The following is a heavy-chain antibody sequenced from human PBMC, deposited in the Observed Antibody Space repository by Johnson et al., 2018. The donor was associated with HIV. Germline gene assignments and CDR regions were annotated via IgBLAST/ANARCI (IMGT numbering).Heavy chain of an antibody. D-gene: IGHD6-6*01. CDR1: GFTFSSYA. V-gene: IGHV3-30*04. CDR2: ISYDGSNK. CDR3: ASDRGIAARPFRYAFAI. Sequence: QVQLVESGGGVVQPGRSLRLSCAASGFTFSSYAMHWVRQAPGKGLEWVAVISYDGSNKYYADSVKGRFTISRDNSKNTLYLQMNSLGAEDTAVYYCASDRGIAARPFRYAFAIWGRGTRVTVSS. J-gene: IGHJ3*02.